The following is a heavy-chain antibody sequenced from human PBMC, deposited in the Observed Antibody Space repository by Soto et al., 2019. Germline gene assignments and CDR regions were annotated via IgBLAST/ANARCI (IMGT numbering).Heavy chain of an antibody. V-gene: IGHV1-46*01. CDR1: GYTFTSYY. Sequence: ASVKVSCKASGYTFTSYYMHCVRQAPGQGLEWMGIINPSGGSTSYAQKFQGRVTMTRDTSTSTVYMELSSLRSEDTAVYYCAREPYSSSSYYYYGMDVWGQGTTVTVSS. CDR3: AREPYSSSSYYYYGMDV. J-gene: IGHJ6*02. CDR2: INPSGGST. D-gene: IGHD6-6*01.